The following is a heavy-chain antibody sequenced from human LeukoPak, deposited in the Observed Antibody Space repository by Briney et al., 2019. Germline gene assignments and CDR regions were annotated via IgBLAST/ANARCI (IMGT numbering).Heavy chain of an antibody. CDR1: GFTFSSYS. Sequence: PGGSLRLSCAAPGFTFSSYSMNWVRQAPGKGLEWVSSISSSSSYIYYADSVKGRFTISRDNAKNSLYLQMNSLRAEDTAVYYCARVEGLYCGGDCYAAWGQGTLVTVSS. CDR3: ARVEGLYCGGDCYAA. V-gene: IGHV3-21*01. D-gene: IGHD2-21*02. J-gene: IGHJ5*02. CDR2: ISSSSSYI.